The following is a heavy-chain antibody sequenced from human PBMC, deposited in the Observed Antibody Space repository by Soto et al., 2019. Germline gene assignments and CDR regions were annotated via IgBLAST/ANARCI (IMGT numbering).Heavy chain of an antibody. CDR1: GYSITAGGHY. J-gene: IGHJ5*02. D-gene: IGHD6-19*01. Sequence: SETLSLTCFVSGYSITAGGHYWSWIRHHPGKGLEWIGSFYSSGSIIYNPSLRSRVSISGDTSSNQFSMSLTSVTAADTARYYCARMYSSGSGWFHPWGQGTLVTVSS. CDR2: FYSSGSI. CDR3: ARMYSSGSGWFHP. V-gene: IGHV4-31*03.